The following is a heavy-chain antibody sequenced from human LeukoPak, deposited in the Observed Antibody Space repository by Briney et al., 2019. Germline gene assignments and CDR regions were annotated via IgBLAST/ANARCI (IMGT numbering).Heavy chain of an antibody. CDR1: GGSISSGGYY. CDR2: IYHSGST. D-gene: IGHD1-26*01. Sequence: SQTLSLTCTVSGGSISSGGYYWSWIRQPPGKGLEWIGYIYHSGSTYYNPSLKSRVTISVDTSKNQFSLKLSSVTAADTAVYYCARRGARAGKYFQHWGQGTLVTVSS. J-gene: IGHJ1*01. V-gene: IGHV4-30-2*01. CDR3: ARRGARAGKYFQH.